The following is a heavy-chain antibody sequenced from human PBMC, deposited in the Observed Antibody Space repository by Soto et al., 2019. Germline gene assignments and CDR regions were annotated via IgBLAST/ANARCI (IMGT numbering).Heavy chain of an antibody. CDR3: ARDHLILPAHDFLYGADV. J-gene: IGHJ6*02. CDR1: GFTFSMYS. Sequence: PEGSLRLSCEVSGFTFSMYSMSWVRQSPGKGLEWVAKIPQDGIDGHYADSVKGRFIISRDNGKNSLHLQLNNLRAEDTAVYYCARDHLILPAHDFLYGADVWGRGATVT. V-gene: IGHV3-7*03. D-gene: IGHD3-16*01. CDR2: IPQDGIDG.